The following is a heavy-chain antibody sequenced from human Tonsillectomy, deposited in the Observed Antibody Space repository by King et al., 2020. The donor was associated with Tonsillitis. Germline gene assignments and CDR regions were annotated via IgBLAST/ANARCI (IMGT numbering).Heavy chain of an antibody. J-gene: IGHJ4*02. CDR2: ISYDGSNK. Sequence: VQLVESGGGVVQPGRSLRLSCAASGFTFSSYGMHWVRQAPGKGLEWVAVISYDGSNKYYADSVKGRFTISRDNSKNTLYLQINSLRAEDTAVYYCAKDGGILTLDYWGQGTLVTVSS. D-gene: IGHD2/OR15-2a*01. V-gene: IGHV3-30*18. CDR3: AKDGGILTLDY. CDR1: GFTFSSYG.